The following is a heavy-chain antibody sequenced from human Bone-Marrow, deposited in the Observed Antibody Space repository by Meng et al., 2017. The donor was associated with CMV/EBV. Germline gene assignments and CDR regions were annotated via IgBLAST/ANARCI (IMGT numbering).Heavy chain of an antibody. V-gene: IGHV3-21*01. J-gene: IGHJ4*02. CDR1: GFTVSSNY. D-gene: IGHD2-21*01. Sequence: GESLKISCAASGFTVSSNYMNWVRQAPGKGLEWVSSISSSSSYIYYADLVKGRFTISRDNAKNSLYLQMNSLRAEETAGYYCARGDILWHYEDFDYWGQGTMVTVSS. CDR3: ARGDILWHYEDFDY. CDR2: ISSSSSYI.